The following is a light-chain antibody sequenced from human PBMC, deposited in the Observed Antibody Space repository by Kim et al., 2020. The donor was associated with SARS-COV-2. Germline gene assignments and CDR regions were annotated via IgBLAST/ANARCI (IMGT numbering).Light chain of an antibody. J-gene: IGLJ1*01. CDR3: NTRDNSGNDYL. CDR2: RTT. V-gene: IGLV3-19*01. Sequence: SSELTQDHAVSVALGQSVRITCQGDSLRKFHTSWFQQKAGQAPRLVIYRTTIRPSGIPDRFSGSNSGVTSSLTITATQAEDEATYYCNTRDNSGNDYLFGGGTSVTVL. CDR1: SLRKFH.